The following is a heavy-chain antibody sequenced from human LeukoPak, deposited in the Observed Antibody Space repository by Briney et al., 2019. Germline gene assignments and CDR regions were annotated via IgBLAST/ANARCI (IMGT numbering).Heavy chain of an antibody. CDR2: IYYSGST. D-gene: IGHD6-19*01. CDR3: AGYGQPSDYRSGWHYWFDP. J-gene: IGHJ5*02. Sequence: SETLSLTCTVSGGSISSYYWSWIRQPPGKGLEWIGYIYYSGSTNYNPSLKSRVTISVDTSKNQFSLKLSSVTAADTAVYYCAGYGQPSDYRSGWHYWFDPWGQGTLVTVSS. V-gene: IGHV4-59*08. CDR1: GGSISSYY.